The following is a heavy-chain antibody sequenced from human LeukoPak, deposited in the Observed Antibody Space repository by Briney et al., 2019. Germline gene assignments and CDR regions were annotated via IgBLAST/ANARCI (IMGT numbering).Heavy chain of an antibody. CDR2: IYPGDSDT. D-gene: IGHD5-24*01. V-gene: IGHV5-51*01. J-gene: IGHJ3*02. CDR1: GYSFSTYW. Sequence: GESLKISCKASGYSFSTYWIGWVRQMPGKGLEWMGIIYPGDSDTMYSPSFQVQVTISADKSISTAYLQWSSLEASDTAMYYCAVMATKTVAFDIWGQGTMVTVSS. CDR3: AVMATKTVAFDI.